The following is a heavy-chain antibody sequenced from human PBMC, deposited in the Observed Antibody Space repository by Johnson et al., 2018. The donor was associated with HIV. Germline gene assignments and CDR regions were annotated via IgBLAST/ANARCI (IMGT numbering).Heavy chain of an antibody. CDR3: ARVGLTGAQTGDAFDI. CDR1: GFTFSDYY. CDR2: IYSGGRT. J-gene: IGHJ3*02. Sequence: MLLVESGGGLVKPGGSLRLSCAASGFTFSDYYMRWIRQAPGMGLEWVSVIYSGGRTYYADSVKARFTISRDNSKNTLYLQMNSLRAEDTAVYYCARVGLTGAQTGDAFDIWGQGTMVTVSS. D-gene: IGHD7-27*01. V-gene: IGHV3-66*01.